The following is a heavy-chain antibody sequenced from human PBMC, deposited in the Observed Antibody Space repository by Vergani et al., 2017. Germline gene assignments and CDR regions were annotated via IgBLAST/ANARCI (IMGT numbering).Heavy chain of an antibody. CDR3: ARVAMTNYYYYMDV. CDR1: GGSISGTNW. Sequence: QVQLQESGPGLVKPPGTLSLTCAVSGGSISGTNWWSWVRQSPGKGLEWIGEIYHSGSTNYNPSLKSRVTISVDKSKNQFSLKLSSVTAADTAVYYCARVAMTNYYYYMDVWGKGTTVTVSS. V-gene: IGHV4-4*03. CDR2: IYHSGST. D-gene: IGHD4-11*01. J-gene: IGHJ6*03.